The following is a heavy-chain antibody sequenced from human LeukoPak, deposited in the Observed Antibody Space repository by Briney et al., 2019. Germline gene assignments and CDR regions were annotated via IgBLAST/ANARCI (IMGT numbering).Heavy chain of an antibody. D-gene: IGHD1-7*01. J-gene: IGHJ4*02. CDR1: GFTFSSYS. CDR2: ISSSSSYI. CDR3: ARDYPKPVQLPTHYDY. Sequence: GGSLRLSRAASGFTFSSYSMNWVRQAPGKGLEWVSSISSSSSYIYYADSAKGRFTISRDNAKNSLYLQMNSLRAEDTAVYYCARDYPKPVQLPTHYDYWGQGTLVTVSS. V-gene: IGHV3-21*01.